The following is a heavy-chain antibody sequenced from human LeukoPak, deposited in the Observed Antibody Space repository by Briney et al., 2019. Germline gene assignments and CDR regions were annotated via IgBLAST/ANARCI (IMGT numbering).Heavy chain of an antibody. Sequence: GGSLRLSCTVSGFTVSSNSMSWVRQAPGKGLEWVSFIYSDNTHYSDSVKGRFTISRDNSKNTLYLQMNSLRSEDTAVYYCARGGTYSSGWYGGFDYWGQGTLVTVSS. CDR3: ARGGTYSSGWYGGFDY. D-gene: IGHD6-19*01. CDR2: IYSDNT. CDR1: GFTVSSNS. V-gene: IGHV3-53*05. J-gene: IGHJ4*02.